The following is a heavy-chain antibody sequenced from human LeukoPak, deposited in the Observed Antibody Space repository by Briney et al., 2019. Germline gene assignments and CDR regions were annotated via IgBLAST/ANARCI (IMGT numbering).Heavy chain of an antibody. Sequence: GGSLRLSCAAPGFTFSSYAMSWVRQAPGKGLEWVSAISGSGGSTYYADSVKGRFTISRDNSKNTLYLQMNSLRAEDTAVYYCAKDRGVRGLNFDYWGQGTLVTVSS. CDR2: ISGSGGST. CDR3: AKDRGVRGLNFDY. V-gene: IGHV3-23*01. J-gene: IGHJ4*02. D-gene: IGHD3-10*01. CDR1: GFTFSSYA.